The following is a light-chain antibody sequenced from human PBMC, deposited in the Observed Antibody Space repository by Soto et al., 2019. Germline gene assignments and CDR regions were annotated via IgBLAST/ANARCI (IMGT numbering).Light chain of an antibody. CDR3: GTGDNSLSAGG. CDR1: SSNIGSHF. J-gene: IGLJ2*01. Sequence: QSVLTQPPSVSAAPGQKVTISCSGSSSNIGSHFVTWYQHLPGTAPKLLIFENNKRPSGIPDRFSGSKSGTSAPLGITGLQTGEEADEYGGTGDNSLSAGGFGGGTKLTV. V-gene: IGLV1-51*02. CDR2: ENN.